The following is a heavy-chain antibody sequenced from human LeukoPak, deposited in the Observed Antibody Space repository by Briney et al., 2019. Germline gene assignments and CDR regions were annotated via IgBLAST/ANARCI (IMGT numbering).Heavy chain of an antibody. CDR3: ARDGPRDAFDI. CDR1: GGSISSGGYY. Sequence: KPPQTLSLTCTVSGGSISSGGYYWSWIRQHPGKGLEWIGYIYYSGSTYYNPSLKSRVTISVDTSKNQSSLKLSSVTAADTAVYYCARDGPRDAFDIWGQGTMVTVSS. J-gene: IGHJ3*02. CDR2: IYYSGST. V-gene: IGHV4-31*03.